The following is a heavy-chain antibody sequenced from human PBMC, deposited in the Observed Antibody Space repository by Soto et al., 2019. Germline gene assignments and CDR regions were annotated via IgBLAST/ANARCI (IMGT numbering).Heavy chain of an antibody. CDR2: INHSGST. J-gene: IGHJ4*02. CDR3: ARGLNFDY. Sequence: SGTLSLTCAVYGGSFSGYYWSWIRQPPGKGLEWIGEINHSGSTNYNPSLKSRVTISVDTSKNQFSLKLSSVTAADTAVYYCARGLNFDYWGQGTLVTGSS. CDR1: GGSFSGYY. V-gene: IGHV4-34*01.